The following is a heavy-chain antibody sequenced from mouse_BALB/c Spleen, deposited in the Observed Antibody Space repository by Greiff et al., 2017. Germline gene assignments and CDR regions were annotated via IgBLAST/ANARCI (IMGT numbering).Heavy chain of an antibody. Sequence: QVQLQQSGAELMKPGASVKISCKATGYTFSSYWIEWVKQRPGHGLEWIGEILPGSGSTNYNEKFKGKATFTADTSSNTAYMQLSSLTSEDSAVYYCASGEEYRFAWFAYWGQGTLGTVSA. CDR3: ASGEEYRFAWFAY. V-gene: IGHV1-9*01. J-gene: IGHJ3*01. D-gene: IGHD2-14*01. CDR1: GYTFSSYW. CDR2: ILPGSGST.